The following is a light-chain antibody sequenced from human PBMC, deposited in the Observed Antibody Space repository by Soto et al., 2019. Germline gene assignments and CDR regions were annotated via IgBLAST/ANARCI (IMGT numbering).Light chain of an antibody. CDR1: QSVSNNY. J-gene: IGKJ1*01. Sequence: PATLSLSPGERATLSCRASQSVSNNYLAWYQQKPGQAPRLLIYAASSRATGIPDRFSGSGSGTDFTLTIYSLEPEDFAVYYCQQYGSSPWKFGQGTKVDIK. V-gene: IGKV3-20*01. CDR2: AAS. CDR3: QQYGSSPWK.